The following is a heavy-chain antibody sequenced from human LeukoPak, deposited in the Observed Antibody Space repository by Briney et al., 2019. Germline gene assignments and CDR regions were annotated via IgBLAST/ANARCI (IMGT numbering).Heavy chain of an antibody. V-gene: IGHV1-3*01. CDR2: INAGNGNT. Sequence: ASVKVSCKASGYTLTSYAMHWVRQAPGQRLEWMGWINAGNGNTKYSQKFQGRVTITRDTSASTAYMELSSLRSEDTAVYYCAGTMVRGVYNYGMDVWGQGTTVTVSS. CDR3: AGTMVRGVYNYGMDV. CDR1: GYTLTSYA. J-gene: IGHJ6*02. D-gene: IGHD3-10*01.